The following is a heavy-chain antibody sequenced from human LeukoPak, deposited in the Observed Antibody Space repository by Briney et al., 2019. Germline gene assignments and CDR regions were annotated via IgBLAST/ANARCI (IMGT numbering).Heavy chain of an antibody. V-gene: IGHV3-49*04. D-gene: IGHD2-2*01. Sequence: GGSLRLSRTGSGFTFSNYAMSWVRQAPGKGLEWVGFIRSKAYGGTIEYAASVKGRFTISRDDSKSIAYLQMNSLKTEDTALYYCTRGLGIVVVPAYEDYWGQGTLVTVSS. CDR3: TRGLGIVVVPAYEDY. J-gene: IGHJ4*02. CDR1: GFTFSNYA. CDR2: IRSKAYGGTI.